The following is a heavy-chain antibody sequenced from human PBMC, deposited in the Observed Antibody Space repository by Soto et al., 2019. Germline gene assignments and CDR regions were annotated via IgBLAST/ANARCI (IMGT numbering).Heavy chain of an antibody. CDR1: GGSISSGGYY. D-gene: IGHD3-9*01. CDR2: IYYSGST. Sequence: SETLSLTCTVSGGSISSGGYYWSWIRQHPGKGLEWIGYIYYSGSTYYNPSLKSRVTISVDTSKNQFSLKLSSVTAADTAVYYCASLPLRYFDWRIDYWGQGTLVTVSS. J-gene: IGHJ4*02. CDR3: ASLPLRYFDWRIDY. V-gene: IGHV4-31*03.